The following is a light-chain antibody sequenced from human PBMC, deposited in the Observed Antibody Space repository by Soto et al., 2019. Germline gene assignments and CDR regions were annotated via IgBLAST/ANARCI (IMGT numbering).Light chain of an antibody. CDR2: DDS. CDR3: QVWDRSSDHVV. Sequence: SYELTQPPSVSVAPGQTARITCGGNNIGSKSVHWYQQKPGQAPALVVYDDSDRPSGIPERFSGSNSGNTATLTISRVEAGDEADYYCQVWDRSSDHVVFGGGTKLTVL. J-gene: IGLJ2*01. V-gene: IGLV3-21*02. CDR1: NIGSKS.